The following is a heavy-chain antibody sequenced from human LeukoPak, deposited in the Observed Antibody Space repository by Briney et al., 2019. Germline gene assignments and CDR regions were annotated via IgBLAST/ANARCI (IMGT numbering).Heavy chain of an antibody. V-gene: IGHV3-11*01. J-gene: IGHJ4*02. Sequence: GGSLRLSCAASGFTFSDFYVSWIRQPPGKGLEWLSHISSTGSTIYYADSEKGRFITSRDNGRNSVYLEMNNLRVEDTAVYYCARARGPGNRGYENGFAYWGQGSLVTVSS. D-gene: IGHD5-12*01. CDR3: ARARGPGNRGYENGFAY. CDR2: ISSTGSTI. CDR1: GFTFSDFY.